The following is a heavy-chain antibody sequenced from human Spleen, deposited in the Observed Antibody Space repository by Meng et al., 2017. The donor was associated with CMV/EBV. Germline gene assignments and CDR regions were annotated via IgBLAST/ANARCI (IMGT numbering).Heavy chain of an antibody. V-gene: IGHV3-30-3*01. CDR3: AKVVERSATNYYNGMDV. CDR2: ISYDGSNK. Sequence: GESLKISCAASGFTFSSYAMHWVRQAPGKGLEWVAVISYDGSNKYYADSVKGRFTISRDNSKNTLYLQMNSLRADDTAVYYCAKVVERSATNYYNGMDVWGQGTTVTVSS. J-gene: IGHJ6*02. CDR1: GFTFSSYA.